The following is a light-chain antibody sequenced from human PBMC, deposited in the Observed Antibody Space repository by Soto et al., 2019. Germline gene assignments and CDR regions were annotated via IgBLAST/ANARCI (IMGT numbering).Light chain of an antibody. CDR2: GAS. CDR1: QSVTTY. V-gene: IGKV3-20*01. J-gene: IGKJ1*01. Sequence: ETVLTQSPATLSSSPGERVTLSCRASQSVTTYLAWYQQIPGQPPRLLIYGASSRATGIPDRFSGRGSGTDFTLTISRLEPEDFSVFYCQQYATFPRTFGQGTKVDIK. CDR3: QQYATFPRT.